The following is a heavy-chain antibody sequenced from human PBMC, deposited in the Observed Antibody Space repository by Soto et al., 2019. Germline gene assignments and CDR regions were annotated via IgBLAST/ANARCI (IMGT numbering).Heavy chain of an antibody. Sequence: VSCKASGGTFSSYTISWVRQAPGQGLEWMGRIIPILGIANYAQKFQGRVTISADKSTSTAYMELSSLRSEDTAVYYCARTLAAGEDAFDIWGQGTMVTVS. D-gene: IGHD3-16*01. CDR3: ARTLAAGEDAFDI. CDR1: GGTFSSYT. CDR2: IIPILGIA. V-gene: IGHV1-69*02. J-gene: IGHJ3*02.